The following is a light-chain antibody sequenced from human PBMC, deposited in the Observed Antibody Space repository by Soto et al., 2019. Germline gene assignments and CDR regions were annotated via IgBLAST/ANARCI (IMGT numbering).Light chain of an antibody. CDR1: QSVSIN. J-gene: IGKJ5*01. Sequence: EIVLTQSPATLSLSPGERATLSCRASQSVSINLAWYQQKPGQAPRLLIYGASSRATGIPDRFSGSRSGTDFTLTISSLEPEDFGVYFCHQRNKFGQGTRLEIK. CDR3: HQRNK. V-gene: IGKV3-11*01. CDR2: GAS.